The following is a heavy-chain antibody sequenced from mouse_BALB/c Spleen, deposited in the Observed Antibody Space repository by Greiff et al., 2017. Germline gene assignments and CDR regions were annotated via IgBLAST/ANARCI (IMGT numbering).Heavy chain of an antibody. V-gene: IGHV2-9*02. D-gene: IGHD1-2*01. CDR1: GFSLTSYG. Sequence: QVQLKQSGPGLVAPSQSLSITCTVSGFSLTSYGVHWVRQPPGKGLEWLGVIWAGGSTNYNSALMSRLSISKDNSKSQVFLKMNSLQTDDTAMYYCARETFTTATAWFAYWGQGTLVTVSA. CDR2: IWAGGST. J-gene: IGHJ3*01. CDR3: ARETFTTATAWFAY.